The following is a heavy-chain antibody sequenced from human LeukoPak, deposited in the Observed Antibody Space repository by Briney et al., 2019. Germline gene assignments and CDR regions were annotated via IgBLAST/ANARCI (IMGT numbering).Heavy chain of an antibody. CDR3: ARQGRGYYDSSGYIFDY. Sequence: PGESLKISCKGSGYSFTSYWIGWVRQMPGKGLEWMGIIYPGDSDTRYSPSFQGQVTIPAAKSITTAHLQWNRLTAADSAMYYCARQGRGYYDSSGYIFDYWGQGTLVTVSS. CDR1: GYSFTSYW. D-gene: IGHD3-22*01. CDR2: IYPGDSDT. J-gene: IGHJ4*02. V-gene: IGHV5-51*01.